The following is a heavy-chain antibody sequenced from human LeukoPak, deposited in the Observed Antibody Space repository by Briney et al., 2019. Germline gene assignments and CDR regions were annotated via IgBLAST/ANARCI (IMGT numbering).Heavy chain of an antibody. D-gene: IGHD2-15*01. V-gene: IGHV4-39*07. CDR2: IYYSGST. CDR3: ARGYCSGGSCYFFDY. J-gene: IGHJ4*02. Sequence: SETLSLTCTVSGGSISSSSYYWGWIRQPPGKGLEWIGSIYYSGSTYYNPSLKSRVTISVDKSKNQFSLKLSSVAAADTAVYYCARGYCSGGSCYFFDYWGQGTLVTVSS. CDR1: GGSISSSSYY.